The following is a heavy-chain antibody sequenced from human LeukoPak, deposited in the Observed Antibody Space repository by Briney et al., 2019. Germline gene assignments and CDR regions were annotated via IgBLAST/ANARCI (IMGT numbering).Heavy chain of an antibody. V-gene: IGHV4-4*07. J-gene: IGHJ4*02. D-gene: IGHD1-1*01. Sequence: NPSETLSLTCTVSGGSISSYCWGWIRQPAGQGLEWIGRICTSGTTNYNPSLKSRVTMSVDTSKNQFSLKLNSVTAADTAVYYCARAQKISGNDANFDYWGQGTLVTVSS. CDR2: ICTSGTT. CDR3: ARAQKISGNDANFDY. CDR1: GGSISSYC.